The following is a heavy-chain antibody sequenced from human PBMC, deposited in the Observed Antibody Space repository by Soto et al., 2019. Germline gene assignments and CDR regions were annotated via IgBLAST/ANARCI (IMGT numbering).Heavy chain of an antibody. CDR2: INHSGST. J-gene: IGHJ4*02. CDR1: GVSFSGYY. Sequence: XETLSLTCTVYGVSFSGYYWSWIRQPPGKGLEWIGEINHSGSTNYNPSLKSRVTISVDTSKNQFSLKLSSVTAADTAVYYCARGLNSSSWYRRRTPSDYWGQGTLVTVSS. CDR3: ARGLNSSSWYRRRTPSDY. V-gene: IGHV4-34*01. D-gene: IGHD6-13*01.